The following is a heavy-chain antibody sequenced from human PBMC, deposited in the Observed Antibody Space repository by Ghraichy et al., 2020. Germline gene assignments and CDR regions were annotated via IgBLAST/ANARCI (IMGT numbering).Heavy chain of an antibody. D-gene: IGHD6-6*01. CDR1: GFSLSTCRGA. J-gene: IGHJ5*02. V-gene: IGHV2-5*01. Sequence: SGPTLVKPTQTLTLTCTFSGFSLSTCRGAVNWIRQPPGKALEWLGMVYSNDDKHYSPSLESRLTITKDTSKNQVVLTMTNMDPVDTGTYYCAHRRSIAARAWFDPWGQGTLVTVSS. CDR3: AHRRSIAARAWFDP. CDR2: VYSNDDK.